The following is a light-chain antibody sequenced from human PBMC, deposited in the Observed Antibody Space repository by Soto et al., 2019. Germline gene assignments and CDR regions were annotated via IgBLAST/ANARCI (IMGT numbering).Light chain of an antibody. CDR3: KQYAGTPRT. Sequence: EIVLTQSPGTLSLFPGGRATLSCRASQSVSSYLAWYQRQPGQGPRLVVYGASSRVAGIPDRFSGSWAGTDFTLTTSPLQPADFAMYYCKQYAGTPRTFGKGTTVDI. V-gene: IGKV3-20*01. CDR1: QSVSSY. CDR2: GAS. J-gene: IGKJ1*01.